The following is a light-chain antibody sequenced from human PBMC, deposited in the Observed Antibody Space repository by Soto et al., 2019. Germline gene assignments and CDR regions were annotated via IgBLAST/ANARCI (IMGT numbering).Light chain of an antibody. J-gene: IGKJ1*01. V-gene: IGKV3-15*01. Sequence: EMAVTQSPATLSVSPGERATLSCRASQSVASNLAWYQQKPGQTPRLLIYAASTRATGIPARFSGSGSGTDFNLTITSLQSEDFAVYYCQQYGPSPPWTFGQGTKVDIK. CDR2: AAS. CDR3: QQYGPSPPWT. CDR1: QSVASN.